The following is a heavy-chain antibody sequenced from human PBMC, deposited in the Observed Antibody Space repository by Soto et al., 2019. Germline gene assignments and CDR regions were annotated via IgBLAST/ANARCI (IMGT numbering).Heavy chain of an antibody. V-gene: IGHV1-18*01. J-gene: IGHJ4*02. CDR1: GYTFTSYG. CDR2: ISAYNGNT. CDR3: ARVYYDSSGYYSEY. D-gene: IGHD3-22*01. Sequence: GASVKVSWKASGYTFTSYGISWVRQAPGQGLEWMGWISAYNGNTNYAQKLQGRVTMTTDTSTSTAYMELRSLRSDDAAVYYCARVYYDSSGYYSEYWGQGTLVTVSS.